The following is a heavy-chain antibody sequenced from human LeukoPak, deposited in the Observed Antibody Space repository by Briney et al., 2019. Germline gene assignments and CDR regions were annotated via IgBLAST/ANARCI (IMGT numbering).Heavy chain of an antibody. Sequence: GAPVKVSCKASGYTFTSYYMHWVRQAPGQGLEWMGIINPSGGSTSYAQKFQGRVTMTRDMSTSTVYMELSSLRSEDTAVYYCARSSYYYYYMDVWGKGTTVTVSS. CDR3: ARSSYYYYYMDV. V-gene: IGHV1-46*01. CDR2: INPSGGST. J-gene: IGHJ6*03. CDR1: GYTFTSYY.